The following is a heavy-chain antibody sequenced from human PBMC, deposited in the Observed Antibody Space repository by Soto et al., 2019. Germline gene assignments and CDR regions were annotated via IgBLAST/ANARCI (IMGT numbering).Heavy chain of an antibody. V-gene: IGHV1-46*01. D-gene: IGHD6-13*01. CDR1: GYTFTSYY. CDR3: ARDLAAAGTLFDH. CDR2: INPSGGST. Sequence: GASVKVSCKASGYTFTSYYMHWVRQAPGQGLEWMGIINPSGGSTSYAQKFQGRVTMTRDTSTSTVYMELTSLRSEDTAVYYCARDLAAAGTLFDHWGQGTLITVSS. J-gene: IGHJ5*02.